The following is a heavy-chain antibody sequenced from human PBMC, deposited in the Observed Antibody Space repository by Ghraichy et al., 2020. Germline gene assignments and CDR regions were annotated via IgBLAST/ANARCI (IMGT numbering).Heavy chain of an antibody. Sequence: SQTLSLTCAVYGGSFSGYYWSWIRQPPGKGLEWIGEINHSGSTNYNPSLKSRVTISVDTSKNQFSLKLSSVTAADTAVYYCARGRVVGARAFDIWGQGTMVTVSS. CDR3: ARGRVVGARAFDI. D-gene: IGHD1-26*01. J-gene: IGHJ3*02. CDR1: GGSFSGYY. V-gene: IGHV4-34*01. CDR2: INHSGST.